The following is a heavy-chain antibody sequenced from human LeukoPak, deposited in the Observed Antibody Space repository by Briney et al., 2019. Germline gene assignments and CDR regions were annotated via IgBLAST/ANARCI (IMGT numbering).Heavy chain of an antibody. J-gene: IGHJ6*03. D-gene: IGHD3-9*01. CDR2: ISYDGSNK. CDR1: GFTFSSYG. CDR3: ARGRRYFDWLLGLEYYMDV. Sequence: GGSLRLSCAASGFTFSSYGMHWVRQAPGKGLEWVAVISYDGSNKYYADSVKGRFTISRDNSKNTLYLQMNSLRAEDTAVYYCARGRRYFDWLLGLEYYMDVWGKGTTVTVSS. V-gene: IGHV3-30*03.